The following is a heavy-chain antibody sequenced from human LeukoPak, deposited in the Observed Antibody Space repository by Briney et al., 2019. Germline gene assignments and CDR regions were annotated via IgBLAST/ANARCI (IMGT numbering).Heavy chain of an antibody. CDR1: GDSVSSNSAT. D-gene: IGHD3-9*01. V-gene: IGHV6-1*01. J-gene: IGHJ5*01. CDR2: TYYRSKWYN. CDR3: ARDLDWKFDS. Sequence: SQTLSLTCAISGDSVSSNSATWDWIRQSPSRGLEWLGRTYYRSKWYNYYAISVKSRISINPDTSKNQFSLQLNSVTPEDTAVYYCARDLDWKFDSWGQGTLVIVSS.